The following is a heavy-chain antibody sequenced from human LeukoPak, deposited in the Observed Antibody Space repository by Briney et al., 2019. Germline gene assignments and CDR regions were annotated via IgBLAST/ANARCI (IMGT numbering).Heavy chain of an antibody. V-gene: IGHV4-30-2*01. J-gene: IGHJ4*02. CDR2: IYHSGST. D-gene: IGHD3-3*01. CDR3: ARDVTRGDYDFWSGYNY. CDR1: GGSISSGGYY. Sequence: SETLSLTCTVSGGSISSGGYYWSWIRQPPGKGLEWIGYIYHSGSTYYIPSLKSRVTISVDRSKNQFSLKLSSVTAADTAVYYCARDVTRGDYDFWSGYNYWGQGTLVTVSS.